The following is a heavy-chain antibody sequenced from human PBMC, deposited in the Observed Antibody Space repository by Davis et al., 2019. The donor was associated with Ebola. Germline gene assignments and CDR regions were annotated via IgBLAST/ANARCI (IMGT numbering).Heavy chain of an antibody. J-gene: IGHJ4*02. Sequence: PGGSLRLSCKGSGYSFTSYWIAWVRQTPGKGLEWMGITYAGDSDVRYSPSFEGQVTISVDRSLTTAYLQWNSLKASDTATYYCARQESLYGYIDHWGQGTLVTVSS. CDR1: GYSFTSYW. V-gene: IGHV5-51*01. D-gene: IGHD3-10*01. CDR2: TYAGDSDV. CDR3: ARQESLYGYIDH.